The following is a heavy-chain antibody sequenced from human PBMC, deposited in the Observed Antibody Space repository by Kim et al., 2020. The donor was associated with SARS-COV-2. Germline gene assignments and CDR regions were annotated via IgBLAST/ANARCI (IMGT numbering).Heavy chain of an antibody. J-gene: IGHJ5*02. CDR3: ARDGVAAAPGVLAYNWFDP. D-gene: IGHD6-13*01. Sequence: SETLSLTCTVSGGSISSGSYYWSWIRQPAGKGLEWIGRIYTSGSTNYNPSLKSRVTISVDTSKNQFSLKLSSVTAADTAVYYCARDGVAAAPGVLAYNWFDPWGQGTLVTVSS. CDR1: GGSISSGSYY. V-gene: IGHV4-61*02. CDR2: IYTSGST.